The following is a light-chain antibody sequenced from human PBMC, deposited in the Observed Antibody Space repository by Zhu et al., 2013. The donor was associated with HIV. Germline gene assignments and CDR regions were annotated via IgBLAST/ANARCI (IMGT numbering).Light chain of an antibody. CDR3: QQYYATTYT. V-gene: IGKV4-1*01. CDR1: QSVLHSSHNKDY. Sequence: DIVMTQSPDSLAVSLGERATINCKSSQSVLHSSHNKDYLAWYQKKPGQPPKLLIFWSSVLGSGVPDRFSGSGSGTNFSLSITGVQAEDLALYFCQQYYATTYTFGRGTRLEIK. CDR2: WSS. J-gene: IGKJ2*01.